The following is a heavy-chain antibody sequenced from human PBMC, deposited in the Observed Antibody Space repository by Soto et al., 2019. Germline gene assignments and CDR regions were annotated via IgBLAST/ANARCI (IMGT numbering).Heavy chain of an antibody. V-gene: IGHV4-59*01. CDR1: GGSISSYY. Sequence: SETLSLTCTVSGGSISSYYWSWIRQPPGKGLEWIGYIYYSGSTNYNPSLKSRVTISVDTSKNQFSLKLSSVTAADTAVYYCARASYHPVNRDYFDYWGQGTLVTVSS. CDR2: IYYSGST. J-gene: IGHJ4*02. CDR3: ARASYHPVNRDYFDY. D-gene: IGHD5-18*01.